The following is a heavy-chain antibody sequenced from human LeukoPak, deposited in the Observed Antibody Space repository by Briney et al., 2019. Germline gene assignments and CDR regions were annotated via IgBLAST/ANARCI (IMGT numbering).Heavy chain of an antibody. Sequence: ASVKVSCKASGYTFTSYDINCVRQATGQGLEWMGWMNPNSGNTGYAQKFQGRVTMTRNTSISTAYMELSSLRSEDTAVYYCATGGYCDILTGYYYYYGMDVWGQGTTVTVSS. V-gene: IGHV1-8*01. CDR3: ATGGYCDILTGYYYYYGMDV. CDR2: MNPNSGNT. CDR1: GYTFTSYD. J-gene: IGHJ6*02. D-gene: IGHD3-9*01.